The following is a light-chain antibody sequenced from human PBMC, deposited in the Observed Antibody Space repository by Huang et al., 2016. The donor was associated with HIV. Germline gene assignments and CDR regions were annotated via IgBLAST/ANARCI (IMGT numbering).Light chain of an antibody. CDR3: MQALQTPYT. V-gene: IGKV2-28*01. Sequence: DIVMPQSPLSLPVTPGEPASSSCRSSQSLLHRNGNNHLDWYLQRPGQSPQLLIYLGCNRACGVPDRFSGSGSGTYFTLKISRVAAEDVGVYYCMQALQTPYTFGQGTKLEIK. J-gene: IGKJ2*01. CDR2: LGC. CDR1: QSLLHRNGNNH.